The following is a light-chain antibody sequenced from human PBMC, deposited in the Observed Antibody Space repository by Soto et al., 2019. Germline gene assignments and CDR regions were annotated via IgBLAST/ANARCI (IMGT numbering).Light chain of an antibody. CDR3: QQYNSYWT. J-gene: IGKJ1*01. CDR1: QSISSW. Sequence: DIQLTQTPSTLSASVGDEVTITCRASQSISSWLAWYQQKPGKAPKLLIYKASSLESGVPSRFSGGGSGTEFTLTISSLQPDDFATYYCQQYNSYWTFGQGTKVDIK. CDR2: KAS. V-gene: IGKV1-5*03.